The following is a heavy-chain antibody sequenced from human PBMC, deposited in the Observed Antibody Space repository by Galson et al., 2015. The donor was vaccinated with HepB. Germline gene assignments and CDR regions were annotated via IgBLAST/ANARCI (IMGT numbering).Heavy chain of an antibody. CDR1: GFTFSSYA. J-gene: IGHJ2*01. Sequence: SLRLSCAASGFTFSSYAMSWVRQAPGKGLEWVSAISGSGGSTYYADSVKGRFTISRDNSKNTLYLQMNSLRAEDTAVYYCAKSDYYDSSGYYYELWYFDLWGRGTLVTVSS. D-gene: IGHD3-22*01. CDR3: AKSDYYDSSGYYYELWYFDL. CDR2: ISGSGGST. V-gene: IGHV3-23*01.